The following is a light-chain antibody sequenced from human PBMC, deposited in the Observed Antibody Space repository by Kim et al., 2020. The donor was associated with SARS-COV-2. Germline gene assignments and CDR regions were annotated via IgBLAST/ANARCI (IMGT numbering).Light chain of an antibody. Sequence: GQSVTISCTGTSSDVGGYKYVSWYKQQPGKAPRLVICEVYKRPSGVPDRFSGSKSGNTASLTVSGLQPEDEADYYCSSYTERNTILFGSGTKVTVL. CDR1: SSDVGGYKY. J-gene: IGLJ1*01. V-gene: IGLV2-8*01. CDR3: SSYTERNTIL. CDR2: EVY.